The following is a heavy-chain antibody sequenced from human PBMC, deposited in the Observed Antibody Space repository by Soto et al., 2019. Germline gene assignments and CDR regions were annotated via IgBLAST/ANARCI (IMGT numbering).Heavy chain of an antibody. J-gene: IGHJ6*02. D-gene: IGHD1-1*01. V-gene: IGHV3-53*01. CDR1: GFTVSSNY. CDR2: IYSGGST. CDR3: AGGSGGFVNYYGMDG. Sequence: EVQLVESGGGLIQPGGSLRLSCAASGFTVSSNYMSWVRQAPGKGLEWVSVIYSGGSTYYADSVKGRFTISRDNSKNTLYLQMNSLRAEDTAVYYCAGGSGGFVNYYGMDGWGQGTTVTVSS.